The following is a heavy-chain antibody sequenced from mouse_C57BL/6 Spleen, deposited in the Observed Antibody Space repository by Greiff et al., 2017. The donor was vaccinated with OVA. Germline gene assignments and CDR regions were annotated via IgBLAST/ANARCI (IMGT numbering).Heavy chain of an antibody. CDR2: INPSSGYT. V-gene: IGHV1-7*01. CDR3: ARDYYGSSPFDY. J-gene: IGHJ2*01. D-gene: IGHD1-1*01. Sequence: QVQLQQPGAELVMPGASVKLSCKASGYTFTSYWMHWVKQRPGQGLEWIGYINPSSGYTKYNQKFKDKATLTADKSSSTAYMQLSSLTYEDSAVYYCARDYYGSSPFDYWGQGTTLTVAS. CDR1: GYTFTSYW.